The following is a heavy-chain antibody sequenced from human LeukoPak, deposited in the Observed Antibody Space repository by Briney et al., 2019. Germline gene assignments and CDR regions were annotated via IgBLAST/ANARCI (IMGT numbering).Heavy chain of an antibody. V-gene: IGHV3-48*01. CDR3: ARDRGVFSWSYPLYSFDY. CDR2: ISSSSSSI. D-gene: IGHD1-26*01. CDR1: GFTFSIYN. Sequence: PGGSLRLSCTASGFTFSIYNMNWVRQAPGKGLEWVSYISSSSSSIYYADSVKGRFTISRDNAKNSLYLQMNSLRAEDTAVYYCARDRGVFSWSYPLYSFDYWGQGTLVTVSS. J-gene: IGHJ4*02.